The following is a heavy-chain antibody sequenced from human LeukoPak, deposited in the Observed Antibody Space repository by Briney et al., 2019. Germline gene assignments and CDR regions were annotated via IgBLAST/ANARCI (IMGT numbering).Heavy chain of an antibody. CDR2: IDYSGST. V-gene: IGHV4-59*01. J-gene: IGHJ3*02. CDR3: ARRAFRDAFDI. CDR1: GGTISRSY. Sequence: SETLSLTCTVSGGTISRSYWSWIRQPPGKGLEWIAYIDYSGSTNYNPSLKSRLTISLDASKNQFSLKLGSVTAADTAVYYCARRAFRDAFDIWGQGTMVTVSS.